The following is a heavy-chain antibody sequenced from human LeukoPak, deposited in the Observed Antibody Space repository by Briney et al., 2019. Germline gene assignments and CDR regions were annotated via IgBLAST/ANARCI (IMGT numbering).Heavy chain of an antibody. Sequence: SETLSLTCTVSGGSISSYYWSWIRQPAGKGLEWIGRIYTSGSTNYNPSLKSRVTMSVDTSKNQFSLKLSSVTAADTAVYYCATQGTNYGDYGLDYWGQGTLVTVSS. CDR3: ATQGTNYGDYGLDY. CDR2: IYTSGST. J-gene: IGHJ4*02. CDR1: GGSISSYY. D-gene: IGHD4-17*01. V-gene: IGHV4-4*07.